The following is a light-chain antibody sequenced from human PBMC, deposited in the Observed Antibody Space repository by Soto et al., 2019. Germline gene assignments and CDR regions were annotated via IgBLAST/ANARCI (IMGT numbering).Light chain of an antibody. J-gene: IGKJ4*01. Sequence: DIVLTQSPATLSLSPGERATLSCRASQSVSSYLAWYQQKPGQAPRLLIYDASNRATGIPARFSGSGSGTDFTLTISSLEPEDFAVYYWQQRSNWPPGLTFGGGTNVEIK. CDR2: DAS. CDR1: QSVSSY. CDR3: QQRSNWPPGLT. V-gene: IGKV3-11*01.